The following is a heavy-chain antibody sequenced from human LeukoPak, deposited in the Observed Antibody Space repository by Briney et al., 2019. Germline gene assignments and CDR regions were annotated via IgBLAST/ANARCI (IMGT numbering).Heavy chain of an antibody. V-gene: IGHV3-21*01. CDR3: ARATGGYSSSWFDY. J-gene: IGHJ4*02. D-gene: IGHD6-13*01. Sequence: PGGSLRLSCAASGFTFSSYSMNWVRQAPGKGLEWVSSISSSSSYIYYADSVKGRFTISRDNAKNSLYLQMNSLRAEDTAVYYCARATGGYSSSWFDYWGQGTLVTVSS. CDR2: ISSSSSYI. CDR1: GFTFSSYS.